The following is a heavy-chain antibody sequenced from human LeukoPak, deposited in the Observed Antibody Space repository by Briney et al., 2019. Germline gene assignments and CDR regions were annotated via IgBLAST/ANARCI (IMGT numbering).Heavy chain of an antibody. V-gene: IGHV3-30-3*01. Sequence: GRSLRLSCAASGFTFSSYAMHWVRQAPGKGLEWVAVISYDGSNKYYADSVKGRFTISRDNSKNTLYLQMNSLRAEDTAVYYCARAAVVTMDPTYYFDYWGQGTLVTVSS. CDR3: ARAAVVTMDPTYYFDY. CDR1: GFTFSSYA. D-gene: IGHD4-23*01. CDR2: ISYDGSNK. J-gene: IGHJ4*02.